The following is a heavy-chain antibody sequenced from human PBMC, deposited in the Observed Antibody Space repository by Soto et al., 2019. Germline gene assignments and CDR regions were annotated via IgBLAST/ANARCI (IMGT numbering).Heavy chain of an antibody. Sequence: QLQLQESGPGLVKPSQTLTLTCTVSGDSISTSGYYWSWIRQLPGKGLEWIGYIYYRGSTYYNPSLKSGVRMSEETSKNQSSLKLRSVNAADTAAYYYARQLRHCINRICPENWFDPWGQGTLVTVSS. CDR2: IYYRGST. CDR3: ARQLRHCINRICPENWFDP. CDR1: GDSISTSGYY. D-gene: IGHD2-8*01. V-gene: IGHV4-31*03. J-gene: IGHJ5*02.